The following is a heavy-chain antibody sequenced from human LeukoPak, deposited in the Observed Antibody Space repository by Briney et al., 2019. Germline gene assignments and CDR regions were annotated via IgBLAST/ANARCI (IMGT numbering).Heavy chain of an antibody. V-gene: IGHV3-15*01. CDR2: VKSKAGGGTT. D-gene: IGHD3-22*01. Sequence: GGSLRLSCAASGFTFTGARMNWVRQAPGKGLEWVGRVKSKAGGGTTDYAAPVKGRFTISRDDSEHTVYLQMNSLKTEDTAMYYRATALRNQVIRVGVPRYLDYWGQGTLVTVSS. J-gene: IGHJ4*02. CDR1: GFTFTGAR. CDR3: ATALRNQVIRVGVPRYLDY.